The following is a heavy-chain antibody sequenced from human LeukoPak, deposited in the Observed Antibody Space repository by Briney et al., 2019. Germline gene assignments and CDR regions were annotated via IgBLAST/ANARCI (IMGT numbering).Heavy chain of an antibody. D-gene: IGHD2-21*01. V-gene: IGHV4-39*07. J-gene: IGHJ5*02. CDR1: GGSISSSSYY. Sequence: SETLSLTCTVSGGSISSSSYYWGWIRLPPGKGLEWIGSIYYSGSTYYNPSLKSRVTISVDTSKNQFSLKLSSVTAADTAVYYCARDKFRFDPWGQGTLVTVSS. CDR3: ARDKFRFDP. CDR2: IYYSGST.